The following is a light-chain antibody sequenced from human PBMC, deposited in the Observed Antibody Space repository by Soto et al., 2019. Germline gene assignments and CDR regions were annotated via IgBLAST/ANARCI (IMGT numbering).Light chain of an antibody. J-gene: IGLJ1*01. CDR3: SSYAGSNNFV. CDR1: SSDVGYYDY. V-gene: IGLV2-8*01. CDR2: EVT. Sequence: QSALTQPPSASRFPGQSVTISCTGTSSDVGYYDYVSWYQQHPDKAPKLVIYEVTKRPSGVPDRVSASKSGNTASLTVSGLRAEDEADYYCSSYAGSNNFVLGSGTKVIVL.